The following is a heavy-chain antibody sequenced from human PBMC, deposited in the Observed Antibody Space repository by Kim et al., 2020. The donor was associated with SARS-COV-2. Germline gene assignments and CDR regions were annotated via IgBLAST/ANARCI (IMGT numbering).Heavy chain of an antibody. CDR2: INHSGST. J-gene: IGHJ4*02. CDR1: GGSFSGYY. D-gene: IGHD3-9*01. V-gene: IGHV4-34*01. CDR3: AGYDILTGTTAFLYY. Sequence: SETLSLTCAVYGGSFSGYYCSWIRQPPGKGLEWIGEINHSGSTNYNPSLKSRVTISVDTSKNQFSLKLSSVTAADTAVYYCAGYDILTGTTAFLYYWGQG.